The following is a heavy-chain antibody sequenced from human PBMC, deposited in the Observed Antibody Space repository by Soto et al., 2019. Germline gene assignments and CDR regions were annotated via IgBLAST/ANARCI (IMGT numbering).Heavy chain of an antibody. CDR2: IWYDGSNK. J-gene: IGHJ6*03. CDR3: ARTHAPPVTTLRYYYYIDV. CDR1: GFTFSSYG. V-gene: IGHV3-33*01. Sequence: PGGSLRLSCAASGFTFSSYGMHWVRQAPGKGLEWVAVIWYDGSNKYYADSVKGRFTISRDNSKNTLYLQMNSLRAEDTAVYYCARTHAPPVTTLRYYYYIDVRGKGTTVTVSS. D-gene: IGHD4-4*01.